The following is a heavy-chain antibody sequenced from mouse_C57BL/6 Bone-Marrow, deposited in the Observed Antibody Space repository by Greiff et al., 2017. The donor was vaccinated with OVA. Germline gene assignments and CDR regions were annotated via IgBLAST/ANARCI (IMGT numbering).Heavy chain of an antibody. CDR1: GYTFTSYW. CDR2: IHPNSGST. Sequence: QVQLQQPGAELVKPGASVKLSCTASGYTFTSYWMHWVKQRPGQGLEWIGMIHPNSGSTNYNEKFKSKATLTVDKSSSTAYMQLSSLTSEDAAVYYCAGWRAYWGQGTLVTVSA. V-gene: IGHV1-64*01. J-gene: IGHJ3*01. CDR3: AGWRAY.